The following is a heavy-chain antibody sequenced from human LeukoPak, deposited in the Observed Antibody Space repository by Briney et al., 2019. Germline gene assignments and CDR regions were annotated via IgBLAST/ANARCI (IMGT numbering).Heavy chain of an antibody. J-gene: IGHJ4*02. Sequence: KPGGSLRLSCAASGFIFSDHYMSWIRQAPGKGLEWLSYSSSSGSTTHYADSVRGRFTISRDNAKNSLFLQMNSLRVEDTAIYYCARDGTSSWYFDSWGQGTLVTVAS. CDR2: SSSSGSTT. V-gene: IGHV3-11*01. D-gene: IGHD6-13*01. CDR1: GFIFSDHY. CDR3: ARDGTSSWYFDS.